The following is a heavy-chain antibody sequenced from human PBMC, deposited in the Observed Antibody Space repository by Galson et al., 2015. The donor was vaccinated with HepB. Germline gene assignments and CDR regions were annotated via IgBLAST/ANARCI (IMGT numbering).Heavy chain of an antibody. V-gene: IGHV3-21*01. CDR3: ARGPVSRFDS. CDR2: IYNDNLNNEI. J-gene: IGHJ4*02. CDR1: GFTFRSFS. Sequence: SLRLSCAASGFTFRSFSMGWVRQAPGKGLEWVSSIYNDNLNNEIHYADSLKGRFTISRDNAKNSLYLQMNSLRADDTAVYYCARGPVSRFDSWGQGTLVTVSS.